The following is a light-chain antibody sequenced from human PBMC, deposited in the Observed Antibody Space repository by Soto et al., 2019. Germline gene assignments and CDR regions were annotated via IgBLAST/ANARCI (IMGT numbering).Light chain of an antibody. CDR2: DAS. V-gene: IGKV1-5*01. J-gene: IGKJ1*01. CDR3: QQYNSYSRT. Sequence: DIQMTQSPPTLSASVGDRVTITCRASQGISSYLAWYQQKPGKAPKLLIYDASSLESGVPSRFSGSGSGTEFTLTISSLQPDDFATYYCQQYNSYSRTFGQGTKVDIK. CDR1: QGISSY.